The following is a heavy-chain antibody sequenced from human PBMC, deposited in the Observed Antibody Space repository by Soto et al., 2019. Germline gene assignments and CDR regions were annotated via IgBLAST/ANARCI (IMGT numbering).Heavy chain of an antibody. V-gene: IGHV4-34*01. CDR3: ARGRFTPVIPAAPNWFDP. J-gene: IGHJ5*02. Sequence: SETLSLTCAVYGGSFIGYYWSWIRQPPGKGVEWIGETNHSGSTNYNPSLKSRVTISVDTSKNQFSLKLSSVTAADTAVYYCARGRFTPVIPAAPNWFDPWGQGTLGTVSS. CDR1: GGSFIGYY. CDR2: TNHSGST. D-gene: IGHD2-2*01.